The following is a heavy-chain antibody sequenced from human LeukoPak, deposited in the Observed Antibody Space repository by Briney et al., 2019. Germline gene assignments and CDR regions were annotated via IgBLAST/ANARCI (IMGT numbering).Heavy chain of an antibody. D-gene: IGHD3-16*01. J-gene: IGHJ4*02. V-gene: IGHV4-61*01. Sequence: SETLSLTCTVSGGSISSGSYYWTWIREPPGKGLEWIGYIHYTGSTEYNPSLKSRVTISVDTSDKRFSLKLRSVTAADTAIYYCARHEYYEDVWGSPPTDYFDFWGKGTLVTVS. CDR2: IHYTGST. CDR1: GGSISSGSYY. CDR3: ARHEYYEDVWGSPPTDYFDF.